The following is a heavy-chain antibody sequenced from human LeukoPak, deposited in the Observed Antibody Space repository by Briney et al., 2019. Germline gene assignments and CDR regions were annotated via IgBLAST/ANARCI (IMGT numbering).Heavy chain of an antibody. CDR1: GGTFSSYA. CDR3: ARGDMVRGLYYMDV. J-gene: IGHJ6*03. D-gene: IGHD3-10*01. CDR2: VNPNSGGT. V-gene: IGHV1-2*02. Sequence: ASVKVSCKASGGTFSSYAISWVRQAPGQGLEWMGWVNPNSGGTDYAQKFQGRITMTRETSISTAYMELNSLRSDDTAVYYCARGDMVRGLYYMDVWGRGTTVTVSS.